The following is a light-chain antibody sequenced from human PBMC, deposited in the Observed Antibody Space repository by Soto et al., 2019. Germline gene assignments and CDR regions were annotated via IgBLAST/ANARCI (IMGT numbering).Light chain of an antibody. Sequence: DVVMTQSPLALAFTLGQPASISCRSSQSLEYSDGNSYLNWFQQRPGQSPRLIIYKVSNRDYGDPDRFSGSVSGPAFKLKISIVEAEYVAVYYCMKVTLRPTTLGGGTQVQIK. CDR1: QSLEYSDGNSY. V-gene: IGKV2-30*01. CDR3: MKVTLRPTT. J-gene: IGKJ4*01. CDR2: KVS.